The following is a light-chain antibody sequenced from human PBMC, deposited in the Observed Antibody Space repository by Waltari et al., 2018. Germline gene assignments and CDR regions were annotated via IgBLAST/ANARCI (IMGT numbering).Light chain of an antibody. CDR2: GKN. CDR3: NSRDSSGNHVV. CDR1: SLRSYY. J-gene: IGLJ2*01. V-gene: IGLV3-19*01. Sequence: SSELTQDPAVSVAFGQTVRITCQGDSLRSYYESWYQQKPGQAPVLVIYGKNNQPSGIPDRFSGSSSGNTASLTITGAQAEDEADYYCNSRDSSGNHVVFGGGTKLTVL.